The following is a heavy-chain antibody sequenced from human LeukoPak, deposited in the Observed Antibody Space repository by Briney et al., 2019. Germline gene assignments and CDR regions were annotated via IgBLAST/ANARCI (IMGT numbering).Heavy chain of an antibody. J-gene: IGHJ5*02. Sequence: GTSLRLSCATSGFSFSGYGMHWVRLAPGKGLEWVAVIWFDGSIKYYGDSVRGRFTISRDNSKSTLYLQMNSLRAEDTAVYYCARDMSSWAMVRGLSNWFDPWGQGTLVTVSS. CDR1: GFSFSGYG. CDR2: IWFDGSIK. CDR3: ARDMSSWAMVRGLSNWFDP. D-gene: IGHD3-10*01. V-gene: IGHV3-33*01.